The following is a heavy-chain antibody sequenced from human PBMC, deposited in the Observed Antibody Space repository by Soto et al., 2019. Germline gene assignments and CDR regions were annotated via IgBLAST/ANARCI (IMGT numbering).Heavy chain of an antibody. D-gene: IGHD6-13*01. Sequence: TSETLSLTCTVSGGSISSYYWTWIRQPPGKRLEWIGYVDYSGSTNYNPSLKSRVTISVDTSKNQFSLKLSSVTAADTAVYYCARGRRSSSRLDVFDICAQGTTDPVSS. CDR3: ARGRRSSSRLDVFDI. J-gene: IGHJ3*02. V-gene: IGHV4-59*01. CDR1: GGSISSYY. CDR2: VDYSGST.